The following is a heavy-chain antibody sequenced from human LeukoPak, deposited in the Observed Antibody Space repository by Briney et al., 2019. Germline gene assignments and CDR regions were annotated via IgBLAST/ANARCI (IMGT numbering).Heavy chain of an antibody. CDR3: ARAPKWVAVAGRFDY. V-gene: IGHV1-2*02. CDR1: GYTFTGYY. CDR2: INPNSGGT. Sequence: ASVKVSCKASGYTFTGYYMHWVRQAPGQGPEWMGWINPNSGGTNYAQKFQGRVTMTRDTSISTAYMELSRLRSDDTAVYYCARAPKWVAVAGRFDYWGQGTLVTVSS. D-gene: IGHD6-19*01. J-gene: IGHJ4*02.